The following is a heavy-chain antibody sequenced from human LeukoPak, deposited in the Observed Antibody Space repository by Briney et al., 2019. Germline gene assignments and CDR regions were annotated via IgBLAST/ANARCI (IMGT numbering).Heavy chain of an antibody. Sequence: ASVKVSCKASGYTFTSYDINWVRQATGQGLEWMGWMNPNSGNTGYAQKFQGRVTVTRNTSISTAYMELSSLRSEDTAVYYCARGPPDWYGDYAAWGQGTLVTVSS. D-gene: IGHD4-17*01. CDR1: GYTFTSYD. CDR3: ARGPPDWYGDYAA. CDR2: MNPNSGNT. J-gene: IGHJ5*02. V-gene: IGHV1-8*01.